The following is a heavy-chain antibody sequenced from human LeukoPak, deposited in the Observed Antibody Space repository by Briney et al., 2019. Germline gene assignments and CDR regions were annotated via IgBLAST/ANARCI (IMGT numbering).Heavy chain of an antibody. J-gene: IGHJ6*03. V-gene: IGHV4-4*07. CDR2: IYTSGST. Sequence: SETLSLTCTVSGGSISSYYWSWIRQPAGKGLEWIGRIYTSGSTNYNPSLKSRVTMSVDTSKNQFSLKLSSVTAADTAVYYCARDLEEAKGDFGVATMDVWGKGTTVTVSS. CDR1: GGSISSYY. D-gene: IGHD3-3*01. CDR3: ARDLEEAKGDFGVATMDV.